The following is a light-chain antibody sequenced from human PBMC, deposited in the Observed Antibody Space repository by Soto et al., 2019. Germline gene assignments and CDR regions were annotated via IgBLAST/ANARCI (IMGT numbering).Light chain of an antibody. CDR3: LQYNVYPLT. V-gene: IGKV1-5*03. J-gene: IGKJ4*01. CDR1: QNINRW. CDR2: KVS. Sequence: DIQMTQSPSTLSASVGDTVTITCRASQNINRWLAWYQQRPGKAPNLLIHKVSSLEGGVPSRFSGSASGTEFTLTISSLQPDDFAAYFCLQYNVYPLTFGGGTKVEI.